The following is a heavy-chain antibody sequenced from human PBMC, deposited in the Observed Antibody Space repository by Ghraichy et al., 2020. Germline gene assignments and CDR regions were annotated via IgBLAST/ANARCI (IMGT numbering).Heavy chain of an antibody. J-gene: IGHJ6*03. Sequence: GESLNISCAASGFTFSAYSANWVRQAPGKGLEWIAYISISGTIYYADSVKGRFTISRDNAKNALYLQMNSLRDEDTAIYYCARDQMLYMDVWGKGTPVTVSS. D-gene: IGHD2-8*01. V-gene: IGHV3-48*02. CDR1: GFTFSAYS. CDR3: ARDQMLYMDV. CDR2: ISISGTI.